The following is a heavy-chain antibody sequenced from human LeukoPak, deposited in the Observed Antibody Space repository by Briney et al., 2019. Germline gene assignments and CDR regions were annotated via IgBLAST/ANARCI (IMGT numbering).Heavy chain of an antibody. CDR3: ARVPGEWELLPGIDY. V-gene: IGHV3-21*01. CDR2: ISSSSSYI. CDR1: GFTFSDYY. D-gene: IGHD1-26*01. Sequence: GGSLRLSCAASGFTFSDYYMNWIRQAPGKGLEWVSSISSSSSYIYYADSVKGRFTISRDNAKNSLYLQMNSLRAEDTAVYYCARVPGEWELLPGIDYWGQGTLVTVSS. J-gene: IGHJ4*02.